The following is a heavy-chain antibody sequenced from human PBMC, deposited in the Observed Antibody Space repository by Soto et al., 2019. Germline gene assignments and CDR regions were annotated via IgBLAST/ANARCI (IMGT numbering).Heavy chain of an antibody. V-gene: IGHV3-23*01. CDR2: ISDSGST. CDR1: GFTFSTYA. D-gene: IGHD2-2*01. J-gene: IGHJ4*02. CDR3: AKDKGGRYCSRTSCLYSFDY. Sequence: EVQLLESGGGLVQPGGSLRLSCTASGFTFSTYAMSWVRQAPGKGLEWVSTISDSGSTYYADSVKGRFTISRDNSKNTLYLEMERLGAEGTAVYYCAKDKGGRYCSRTSCLYSFDYWGQGTLVTVSS.